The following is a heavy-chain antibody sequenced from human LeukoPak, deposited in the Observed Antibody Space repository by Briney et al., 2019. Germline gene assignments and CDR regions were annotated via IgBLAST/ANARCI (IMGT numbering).Heavy chain of an antibody. CDR1: GFTFSSYS. Sequence: PGGSLRLSCAASGFTFSSYSMNWVRQAPGKGLEWVSSISSSSSYIYYADSVKGRFTISRDNAKNSLYLQMNSLRAEDTAEYYCARTLGYCSGGSCYAQLDYWGQGTLVTVSS. D-gene: IGHD2-15*01. CDR2: ISSSSSYI. CDR3: ARTLGYCSGGSCYAQLDY. V-gene: IGHV3-21*01. J-gene: IGHJ4*02.